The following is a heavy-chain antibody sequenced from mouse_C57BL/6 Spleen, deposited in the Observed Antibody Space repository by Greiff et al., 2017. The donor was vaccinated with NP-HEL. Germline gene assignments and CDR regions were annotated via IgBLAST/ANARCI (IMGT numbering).Heavy chain of an antibody. V-gene: IGHV1-80*01. D-gene: IGHD1-1*01. CDR3: ACTTVVAFDY. Sequence: QVQLKESGAELVKPGASVKISCKASGYAFSSYWMNWVKQRPGKGLEWIGQIYPGDGDTNYNGKFKGKATLTADKSSSTAYMQLSSLTSEDSAVYFCACTTVVAFDYWGQGTTLTVSS. CDR1: GYAFSSYW. J-gene: IGHJ2*01. CDR2: IYPGDGDT.